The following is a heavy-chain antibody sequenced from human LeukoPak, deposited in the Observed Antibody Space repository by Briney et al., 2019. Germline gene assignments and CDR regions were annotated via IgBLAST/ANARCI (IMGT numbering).Heavy chain of an antibody. D-gene: IGHD5-24*01. V-gene: IGHV3-7*04. CDR2: IKQDGSKK. J-gene: IGHJ4*02. CDR1: GFTFSSYG. CDR3: TRVGYIDEGIDY. Sequence: GRSLRLSCAASGFTFSSYGMHWVRQAPGKGLEWVANIKQDGSKKSYVDSVKGRFTISRDNAKNSLYLQMNSLRAEDTAIYYCTRVGYIDEGIDYWGQGTLVTVSS.